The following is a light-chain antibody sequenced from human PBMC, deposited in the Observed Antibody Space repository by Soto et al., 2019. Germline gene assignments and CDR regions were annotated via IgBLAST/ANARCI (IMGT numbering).Light chain of an antibody. CDR1: HSVSTY. Sequence: EIVLTQSPATLSLSPGEIATLSCRASHSVSTYLAWYHQKPGQASRLLIYDESTRSTCIPARFSGSGSGTYFTLNISSLEREDFAVYYCQQRSNWPRTFGGRTKVEIK. J-gene: IGKJ4*01. CDR2: DES. V-gene: IGKV3-11*01. CDR3: QQRSNWPRT.